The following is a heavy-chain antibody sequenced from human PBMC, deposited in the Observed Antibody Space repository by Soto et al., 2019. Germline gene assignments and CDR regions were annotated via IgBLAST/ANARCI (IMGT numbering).Heavy chain of an antibody. CDR1: GFIFSNYW. V-gene: IGHV3-74*01. D-gene: IGHD2-2*03. CDR3: TDSFAVGIVS. CDR2: INSDGSRA. J-gene: IGHJ5*02. Sequence: EVQLVESGGGLVQPGGSLRLSCAASGFIFSNYWMHWVRQAPGKGLVWLSHINSDGSRATYADSVKGRCTISRDNGKNQLQLQMGGVGAEDTAVYCCTDSFAVGIVSWGPGTLVTVSS.